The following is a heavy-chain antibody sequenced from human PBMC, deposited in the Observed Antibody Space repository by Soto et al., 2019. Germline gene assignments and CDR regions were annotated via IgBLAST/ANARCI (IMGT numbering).Heavy chain of an antibody. CDR2: IIPIFGTA. J-gene: IGHJ5*02. Sequence: QVQLVQSGAEVKKPGSSGKVSCKASGGTFSSYAISWVLQAPGQGPEWMGGIIPIFGTANYAQKFQGRVTITADKSTSTAYMELSSLRSEDTAVYYCARGRGRREGSWFDPWGQGTLVTVSS. D-gene: IGHD3-10*01. V-gene: IGHV1-69*06. CDR1: GGTFSSYA. CDR3: ARGRGRREGSWFDP.